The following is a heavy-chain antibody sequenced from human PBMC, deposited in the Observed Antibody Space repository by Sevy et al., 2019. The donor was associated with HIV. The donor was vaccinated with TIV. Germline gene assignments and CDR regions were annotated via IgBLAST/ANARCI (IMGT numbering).Heavy chain of an antibody. J-gene: IGHJ4*02. CDR3: AGSPPWGNTWLYYFDN. V-gene: IGHV4-39*01. CDR2: VYYSGST. CDR1: GGSISSKNYY. D-gene: IGHD6-13*01. Sequence: SETLSLTCTVSGGSISSKNYYWCWLRQPPGKGLEWIGSVYYSGSTYYNPSLKSRVTISVETSKNQFSLTLSSVTAADTAVYYCAGSPPWGNTWLYYFDNWGQGTLVTVSS.